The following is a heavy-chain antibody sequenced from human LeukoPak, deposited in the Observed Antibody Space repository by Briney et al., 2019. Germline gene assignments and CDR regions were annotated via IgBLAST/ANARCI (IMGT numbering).Heavy chain of an antibody. CDR1: GYTFTSYN. Sequence: ASVKVSCKASGYTFTSYNINWVRQATGQGLEWMGWMNPNSGNTGYAQKFQGRVTMTRNTSISTAYMELSSLRSEDTAVYYCARTSYGDYPTFDYWGQGTLVTVSS. V-gene: IGHV1-8*01. CDR3: ARTSYGDYPTFDY. CDR2: MNPNSGNT. J-gene: IGHJ4*02. D-gene: IGHD4-17*01.